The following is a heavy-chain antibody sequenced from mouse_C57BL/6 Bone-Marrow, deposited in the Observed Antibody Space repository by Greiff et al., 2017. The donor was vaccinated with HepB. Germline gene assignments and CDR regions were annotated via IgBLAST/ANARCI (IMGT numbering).Heavy chain of an antibody. J-gene: IGHJ4*01. V-gene: IGHV5-16*01. D-gene: IGHD2-3*01. CDR3: ALYDGYYYAMDY. CDR2: INYDGSST. CDR1: GFTFSDYY. Sequence: EVHLVESEGGLVQPGSSMKLSCTASGFTFSDYYLAWFRQVPAKGLEWVANINYDGSSTYYLDSLKSRFIISRDNAKNILYLQMSSLKSEDTATYYCALYDGYYYAMDYWGQGTSVTVSS.